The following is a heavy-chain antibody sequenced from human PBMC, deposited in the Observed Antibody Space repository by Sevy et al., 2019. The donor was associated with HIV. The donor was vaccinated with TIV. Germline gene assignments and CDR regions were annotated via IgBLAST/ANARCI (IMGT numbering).Heavy chain of an antibody. V-gene: IGHV3-30-3*01. J-gene: IGHJ4*01. D-gene: IGHD3-3*01. Sequence: GGSLRLSCAASGFSFSSYAMHWVRQAPGKGLEWVAVMSCDGNDKSYAASVKGRFTIYRDNSKNTLYHQMNSLRPEDTVLYYCASDNFLYFWSGFYDFWGHGTLVTVSS. CDR3: ASDNFLYFWSGFYDF. CDR2: MSCDGNDK. CDR1: GFSFSSYA.